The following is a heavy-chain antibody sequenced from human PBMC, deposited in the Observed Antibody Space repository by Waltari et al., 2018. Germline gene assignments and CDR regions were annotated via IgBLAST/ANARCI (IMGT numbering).Heavy chain of an antibody. CDR1: GFTFSSYI. Sequence: EAQLLESGGGLVQPGGSLRLSFAASGFTFSSYIMSWVRQTPGKGLEWVSGISGSGGNTYYTDSVKGRFTISRDNSKNTLYLQMNSLRAEDTAVYYCSKGWGDFWGQGTLVTVSS. CDR2: ISGSGGNT. V-gene: IGHV3-23*01. CDR3: SKGWGDF. D-gene: IGHD3-16*01. J-gene: IGHJ4*02.